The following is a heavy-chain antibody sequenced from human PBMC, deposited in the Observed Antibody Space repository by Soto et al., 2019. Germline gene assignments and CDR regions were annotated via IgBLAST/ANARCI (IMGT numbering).Heavy chain of an antibody. J-gene: IGHJ6*03. V-gene: IGHV3-30*18. CDR1: GFTFSSYG. CDR3: AKDGFNDEYDLPLGYYYMDV. CDR2: ISYDGSNK. Sequence: PGGSLRLSCAASGFTFSSYGMHWVRQAPGKGLEWVAVISYDGSNKYYADSVKGRFTISRDNSKNTLYLQMNSLRAEDTAVYYCAKDGFNDEYDLPLGYYYMDVWGKGTTVTVSS. D-gene: IGHD3-3*01.